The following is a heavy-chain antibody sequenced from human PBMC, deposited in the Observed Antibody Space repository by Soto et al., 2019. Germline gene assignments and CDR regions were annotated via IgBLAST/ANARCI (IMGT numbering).Heavy chain of an antibody. J-gene: IGHJ4*02. V-gene: IGHV3-11*01. CDR2: ISSSGSTI. D-gene: IGHD3-9*01. CDR3: ASPYYDILTGYPALGTAGS. Sequence: PGGSLRLSCAASGFTFSDYYMSWIRQAPGKGLEWVSYISSSGSTIYYADSVKGRFTISRDNAKNSLYLQMNSLRAEDTAVYYCASPYYDILTGYPALGTAGSWGQGTLVTVSS. CDR1: GFTFSDYY.